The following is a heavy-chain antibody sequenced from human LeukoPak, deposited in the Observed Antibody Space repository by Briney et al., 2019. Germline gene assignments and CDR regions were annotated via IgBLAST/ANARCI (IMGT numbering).Heavy chain of an antibody. CDR2: IKSKTDGGTT. CDR1: GFTFSNAW. V-gene: IGHV3-15*01. D-gene: IGHD4-17*01. CDR3: TTAYDYGDPYYFDY. Sequence: GGSLRLSCAASGFTFSNAWMSWVRQAPGKGLEWVGRIKSKTDGGTTDYAAPVKGRFTISRDDSKNTQYLQMNSLKTEDTAVYYCTTAYDYGDPYYFDYWGQGTLVTVSS. J-gene: IGHJ4*02.